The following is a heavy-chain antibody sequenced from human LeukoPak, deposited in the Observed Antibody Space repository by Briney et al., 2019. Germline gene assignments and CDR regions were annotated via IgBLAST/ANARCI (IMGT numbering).Heavy chain of an antibody. Sequence: PGGSLRLSCTASGFTFDDYAMHWVRQAPGKGLEWVSGISWDSGSKGYADSVKGRFTISRDNAENSLYLQMTSLRAEDTAFYYCAKSRTTTSGWYHFDYWGQGTLVTASS. CDR1: GFTFDDYA. J-gene: IGHJ4*02. CDR2: ISWDSGSK. D-gene: IGHD6-19*01. CDR3: AKSRTTTSGWYHFDY. V-gene: IGHV3-9*01.